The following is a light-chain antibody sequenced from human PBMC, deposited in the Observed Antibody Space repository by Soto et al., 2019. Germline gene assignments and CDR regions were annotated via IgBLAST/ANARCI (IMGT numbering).Light chain of an antibody. Sequence: DIQMTQSPSAMSASVGDRVTITCRASQDISNVLAWFQQKPGKVPRRLIYAASTLESGVPSRFSGSGSATEFTLTVSSLQPEDFATYYCLQHYRYPLAFGQGTKVDIK. CDR1: QDISNV. CDR3: LQHYRYPLA. V-gene: IGKV1-17*03. J-gene: IGKJ1*01. CDR2: AAS.